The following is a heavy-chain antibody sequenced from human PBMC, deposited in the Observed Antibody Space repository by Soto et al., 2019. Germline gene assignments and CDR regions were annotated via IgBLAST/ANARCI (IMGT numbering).Heavy chain of an antibody. CDR1: GFTFSSYS. J-gene: IGHJ6*02. Sequence: LRLSCAASGFTFSSYSMNWVRQAPGKGLEWVSYISSSSSTIYYADSVKGRFTISRDNAKNSLYLQMNSLRDEDTAVYYCARDRAHCSGGSCYSSYYGMDVWGQGTTVTVSS. CDR3: ARDRAHCSGGSCYSSYYGMDV. CDR2: ISSSSSTI. D-gene: IGHD2-15*01. V-gene: IGHV3-48*02.